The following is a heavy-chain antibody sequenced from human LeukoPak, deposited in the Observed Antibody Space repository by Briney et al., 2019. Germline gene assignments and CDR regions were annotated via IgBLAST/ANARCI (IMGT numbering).Heavy chain of an antibody. CDR1: GYTFTGYY. V-gene: IGHV1-2*04. D-gene: IGHD4-17*01. CDR2: INPNSGGT. J-gene: IGHJ4*02. CDR3: ARSTGVDYGDYPGGY. Sequence: ASVKVSCKASGYTFTGYYMHWVRQAPGQGLEWMGWINPNSGGTNYAQKFQGWVTMTRDTSISTAYMELSRLRSDDTAVYYCARSTGVDYGDYPGGYWGQGTLVTVSS.